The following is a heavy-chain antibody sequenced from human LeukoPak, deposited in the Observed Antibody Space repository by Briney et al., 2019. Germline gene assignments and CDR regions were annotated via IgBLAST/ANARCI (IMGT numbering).Heavy chain of an antibody. CDR3: ARLVVGATDY. D-gene: IGHD1-26*01. V-gene: IGHV4-39*01. CDR1: GGSIASRSYY. Sequence: PSETLSLTCTVSGGSIASRSYYWDWVRQPPGKGLEWIGSMCYSGSTNYNPSLKSRVTISADTSKNQFSLKLNSVTAADTAVYYCARLVVGATDYWGQGTLVTVSS. J-gene: IGHJ4*02. CDR2: MCYSGST.